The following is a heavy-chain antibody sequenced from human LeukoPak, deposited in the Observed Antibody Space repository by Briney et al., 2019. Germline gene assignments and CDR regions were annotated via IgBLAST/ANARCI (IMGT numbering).Heavy chain of an antibody. V-gene: IGHV1-18*01. J-gene: IGHJ6*04. CDR1: GYTFTSYG. Sequence: ASVQVSCKASGYTFTSYGISWVGQAPGQGLEWMGRISAYNGNTSYAQKLQGRVTMTTDTSTSTAYMELRSLRSDDTAVYYCARAIVVVPAAIGMDVWGKGTTVTISS. CDR2: ISAYNGNT. D-gene: IGHD2-2*01. CDR3: ARAIVVVPAAIGMDV.